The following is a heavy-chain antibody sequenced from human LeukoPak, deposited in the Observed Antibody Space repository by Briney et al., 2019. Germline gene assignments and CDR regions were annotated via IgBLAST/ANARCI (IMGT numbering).Heavy chain of an antibody. CDR1: GGSISTHY. D-gene: IGHD5-18*01. CDR3: ARDTYNYGSSAYYFDY. V-gene: IGHV4-4*07. CDR2: IYTSGST. J-gene: IGHJ4*02. Sequence: SETLSLTCTVSGGSISTHYWSWIRQPPGKGLEWIGRIYTSGSTNYNPSLKSRVTMSVDTSKNQFSLKLSSVTAADTAVYYCARDTYNYGSSAYYFDYWGQGTLVTVSS.